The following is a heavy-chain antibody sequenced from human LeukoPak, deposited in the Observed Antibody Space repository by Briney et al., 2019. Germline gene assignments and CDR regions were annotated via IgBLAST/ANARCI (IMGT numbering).Heavy chain of an antibody. CDR1: GFTFSSYG. J-gene: IGHJ6*03. CDR3: AKDKEVGALYYYYMDV. CDR2: IRYDGSNK. D-gene: IGHD1-26*01. Sequence: PGGSLRLSCAASGFTFSSYGMHWVRQAPGKGLEWVAFIRYDGSNKYYADSVKGRFTISRDTSKNTLYLQMNSLRAEDTAVYYCAKDKEVGALYYYYMDVWGKGTTVTVSS. V-gene: IGHV3-30*02.